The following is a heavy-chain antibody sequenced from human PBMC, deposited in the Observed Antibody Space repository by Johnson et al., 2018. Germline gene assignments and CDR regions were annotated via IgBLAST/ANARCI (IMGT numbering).Heavy chain of an antibody. V-gene: IGHV1-58*01. CDR3: AAVAPYDFGSGPDRGYYYYYGRDV. CDR1: GFTFTSSA. D-gene: IGHD3-3*01. J-gene: IGHJ6*02. CDR2: IVVGTGNT. Sequence: QLVQSGPEVKKPGTSVKVSCKASGFTFTSSAVQWVRQARGQRLEWIGWIVVGTGNTNYAQKFQERVTITRDMSTSTAYMELSSLRSEDTAGYYCAAVAPYDFGSGPDRGYYYYYGRDVGGQGTTVTVSS.